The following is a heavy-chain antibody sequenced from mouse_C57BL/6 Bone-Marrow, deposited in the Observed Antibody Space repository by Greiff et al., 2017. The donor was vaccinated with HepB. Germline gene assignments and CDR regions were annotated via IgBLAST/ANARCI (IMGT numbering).Heavy chain of an antibody. CDR3: TRDPFTTVAPGFAY. D-gene: IGHD1-1*01. CDR1: GFTFSDAW. Sequence: EVKLVESGGGLVQPGGSMKLSCAASGFTFSDAWMDWVRQSPEKGLEWVAEIRNKANNHATYYAESVKGRFTISRDDSKSSVYLQMNSLRAEDTGIYYCTRDPFTTVAPGFAYWGQGTLVTVSA. CDR2: IRNKANNHAT. V-gene: IGHV6-6*01. J-gene: IGHJ3*01.